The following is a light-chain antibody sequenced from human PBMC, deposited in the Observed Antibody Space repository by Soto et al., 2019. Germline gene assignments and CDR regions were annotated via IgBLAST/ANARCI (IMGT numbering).Light chain of an antibody. V-gene: IGKV1-39*01. Sequence: DIQMTQSPSSLSASVGDRVTVTCRASQTISSYLNWYQQKPGKAPKLLIYAASSLQSGVPSRFSCSGSGKDFTPTISSLQPEDFATYYCQQSYSTPLTFGGGTKVEIK. CDR1: QTISSY. CDR2: AAS. CDR3: QQSYSTPLT. J-gene: IGKJ4*01.